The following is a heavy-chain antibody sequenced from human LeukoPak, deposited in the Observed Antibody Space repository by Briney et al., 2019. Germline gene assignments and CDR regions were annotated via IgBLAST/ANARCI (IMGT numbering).Heavy chain of an antibody. V-gene: IGHV4-38-2*02. J-gene: IGHJ4*02. Sequence: PSETLSLTRTVSGYSISSGYYWGWIRQPPGKGLEWIGSIYHSGSTYYNPSLKSRVTISIDTSKNQFSLNLSSVTAADTAVFYCARDRKVAGGARDLDYWGQGTLVTVSS. CDR1: GYSISSGYY. CDR3: ARDRKVAGGARDLDY. D-gene: IGHD6-19*01. CDR2: IYHSGST.